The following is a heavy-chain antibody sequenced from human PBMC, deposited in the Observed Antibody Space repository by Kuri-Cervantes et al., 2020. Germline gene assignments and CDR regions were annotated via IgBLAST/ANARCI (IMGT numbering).Heavy chain of an antibody. CDR3: ARDDTAMDVYYYYGMDV. Sequence: SVKVSCKASGGTFSSYTISWVRQAPGQGLEWMGRIIPILGIANYAQKLQGRVTITADKSTSTAHMELSSLRSEDTAVYYCARDDTAMDVYYYYGMDVWGQGTTVTVSS. CDR2: IIPILGIA. J-gene: IGHJ6*02. V-gene: IGHV1-69*04. CDR1: GGTFSSYT. D-gene: IGHD5-18*01.